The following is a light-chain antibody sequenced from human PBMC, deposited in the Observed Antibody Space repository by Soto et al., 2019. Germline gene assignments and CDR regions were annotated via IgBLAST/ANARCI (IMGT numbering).Light chain of an antibody. CDR1: RSNIGAGYD. CDR2: GNT. CDR3: QSYDSSLSGSSV. Sequence: QSGLTHPTSLSAAPAQRGTIPCTGCRSNIGAGYDVHWYQQLPGTAPKLLIYGNTNRPSGVPDRFSGSRSGTSASLAITGLQAEDEGDYYCQSYDSSLSGSSVFGTGTKVTVL. J-gene: IGLJ1*01. V-gene: IGLV1-40*01.